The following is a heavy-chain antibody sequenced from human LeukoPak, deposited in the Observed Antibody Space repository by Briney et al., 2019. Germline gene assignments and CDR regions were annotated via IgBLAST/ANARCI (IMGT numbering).Heavy chain of an antibody. CDR1: GFTFSSYA. Sequence: GGSLRLSCAASGFTFSSYAMHWVRQAPGKGLEWVAVISYDGSNKYYADSVKGRFTISRDNSKNTLYLQMNSLRAEDTAVYYCARSPLTGYYFFDYWGQGTLVTVSS. J-gene: IGHJ4*02. D-gene: IGHD3-9*01. V-gene: IGHV3-30*04. CDR2: ISYDGSNK. CDR3: ARSPLTGYYFFDY.